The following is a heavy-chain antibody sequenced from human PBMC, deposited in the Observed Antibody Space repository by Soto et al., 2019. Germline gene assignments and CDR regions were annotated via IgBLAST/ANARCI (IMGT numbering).Heavy chain of an antibody. D-gene: IGHD3-3*01. J-gene: IGHJ4*02. V-gene: IGHV4-30-4*01. Sequence: QVQLQESGPGLVKPSQTLSLTCTVSGGSISSGDYYWSWIRQPPGKGLEWIGYIYYSGSTYYNPSLKSRVTLSVDTSKNQFSLKLSSVTAADTAVYYCARATIFGVVIFDYWGQGTLVTVTS. CDR3: ARATIFGVVIFDY. CDR1: GGSISSGDYY. CDR2: IYYSGST.